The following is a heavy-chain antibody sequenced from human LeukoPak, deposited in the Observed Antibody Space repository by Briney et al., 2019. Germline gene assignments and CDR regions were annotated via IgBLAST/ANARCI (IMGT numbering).Heavy chain of an antibody. Sequence: SGGSLRLSCVASGFTFSNYLMNWVRQAPGKGLEWVAFIRYDGSNKYYADSVKGRFTISRDNSKNTLYLQMNSLRAEDTAVYYCAKDGSGYNSRLYFDYWGQGTLVTVSS. J-gene: IGHJ4*02. CDR1: GFTFSNYL. D-gene: IGHD5-24*01. CDR2: IRYDGSNK. V-gene: IGHV3-30*02. CDR3: AKDGSGYNSRLYFDY.